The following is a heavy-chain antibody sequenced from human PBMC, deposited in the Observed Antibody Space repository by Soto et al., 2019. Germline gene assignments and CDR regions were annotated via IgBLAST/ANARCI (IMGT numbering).Heavy chain of an antibody. V-gene: IGHV1-2*04. J-gene: IGHJ3*02. CDR2: INPNSGGT. D-gene: IGHD2-2*01. Sequence: ASVQVSCKASGYTFTGYYMHWVRQAPGQGLEWKGWINPNSGGTNYSQKFQGWVTMTRDTSISTAYMELSRLRSDDTAVYYCARDPTPIVVVPAAIGAFDIWGQGTMVTVSS. CDR1: GYTFTGYY. CDR3: ARDPTPIVVVPAAIGAFDI.